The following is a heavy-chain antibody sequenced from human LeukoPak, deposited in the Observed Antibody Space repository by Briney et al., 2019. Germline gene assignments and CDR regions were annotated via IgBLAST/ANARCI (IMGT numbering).Heavy chain of an antibody. CDR3: AKDIGRLRFDY. CDR2: ISSSGSTI. V-gene: IGHV3-11*01. J-gene: IGHJ4*02. D-gene: IGHD1-14*01. Sequence: GGSLRLSCAASGFTFSDYYMSWIRQAPGKGLEWVSYISSSGSTICYADSVKGRFTISRDNSKNTLYLQMNSLRAEDTAVYYCAKDIGRLRFDYWGQGTLVTVSS. CDR1: GFTFSDYY.